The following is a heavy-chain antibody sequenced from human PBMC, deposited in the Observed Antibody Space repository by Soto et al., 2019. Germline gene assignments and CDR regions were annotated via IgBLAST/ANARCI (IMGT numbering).Heavy chain of an antibody. V-gene: IGHV1-46*01. CDR3: ARELGGTTVNTLFDH. J-gene: IGHJ4*02. CDR2: VNPSGDNT. Sequence: QVQLVQSGAEVKKPGASVKVSCKASGYTFTRYYIHWVRQAPGQGLEWMGIVNPSGDNTNYAQKFRGRGTMAIHTATHRVHMELSSLRSEDAAVYFCARELGGTTVNTLFDHWGQGTVLTVSS. CDR1: GYTFTRYY. D-gene: IGHD4-17*01.